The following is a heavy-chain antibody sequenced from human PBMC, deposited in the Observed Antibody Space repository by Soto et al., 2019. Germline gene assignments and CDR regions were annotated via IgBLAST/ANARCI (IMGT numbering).Heavy chain of an antibody. J-gene: IGHJ4*02. V-gene: IGHV1-2*02. CDR3: ARPMTRRSGSPGDY. CDR1: GYTFTGYY. D-gene: IGHD3-10*01. Sequence: GASVKVSCKASGYTFTGYYMHWVRQAPGQGLEWMGWINPNSGGTNYAQKFQGRVTMTRDTSISTAYMDLSRLRSDDTAVYYCARPMTRRSGSPGDYWGQGTLVTVSS. CDR2: INPNSGGT.